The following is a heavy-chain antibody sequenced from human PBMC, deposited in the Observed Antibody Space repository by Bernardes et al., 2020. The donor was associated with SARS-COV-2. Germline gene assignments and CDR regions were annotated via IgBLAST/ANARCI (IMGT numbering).Heavy chain of an antibody. Sequence: GGSLRLSCAASGFTFSSYSMNWVRQAPGKGLEWVSYISSSSSTIYYADSVKGRFTISRDNAKNSLYLQMNSLRDEDTAVYYCARDPRKTYYYDSSGLWGQGTLVTVSS. CDR2: ISSSSSTI. CDR1: GFTFSSYS. D-gene: IGHD3-22*01. V-gene: IGHV3-48*02. CDR3: ARDPRKTYYYDSSGL. J-gene: IGHJ4*02.